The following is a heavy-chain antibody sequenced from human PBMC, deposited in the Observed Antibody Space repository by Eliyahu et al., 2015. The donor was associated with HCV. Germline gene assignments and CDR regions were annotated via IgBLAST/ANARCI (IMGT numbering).Heavy chain of an antibody. Sequence: EVQLVESGGGLVQPGGSLRLSCAASGFXFSSYWMSWVRQAPGKGLEWVANIKQDGSEKYYVDSVKGRFTISRDNAKNSLYLQMNSLRAEDTAVYYCARDWGRWRCSDYWGQGTLVTVSS. CDR2: IKQDGSEK. J-gene: IGHJ4*02. CDR3: ARDWGRWRCSDY. CDR1: GFXFSSYW. D-gene: IGHD2-8*02. V-gene: IGHV3-7*01.